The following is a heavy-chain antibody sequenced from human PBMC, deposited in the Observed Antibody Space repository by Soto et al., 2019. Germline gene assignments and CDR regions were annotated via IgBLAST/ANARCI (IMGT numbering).Heavy chain of an antibody. CDR1: GGSFSGYY. D-gene: IGHD3-9*01. CDR2: INDRGSI. CDR3: ARESHDILTGPPWVWYFDL. V-gene: IGHV4-34*01. Sequence: QVQLQQWGAGPLRPLETLSLTCGVSGGSFSGYYWAWIRQSPGKGLEWIGEINDRGSINYNPSLKSLVSISVDTSKNHYSLNLRSVTAADTAVYYCARESHDILTGPPWVWYFDLWGRGTPVTVSS. J-gene: IGHJ2*01.